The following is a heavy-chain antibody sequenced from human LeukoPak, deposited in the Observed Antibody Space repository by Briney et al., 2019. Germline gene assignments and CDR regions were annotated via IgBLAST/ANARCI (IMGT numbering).Heavy chain of an antibody. D-gene: IGHD6-19*01. CDR3: ARVVAGTYYYYYYLDV. CDR1: GFTFSSYS. J-gene: IGHJ6*03. CDR2: ISSSSSYI. V-gene: IGHV3-21*01. Sequence: TGGSLRLSCAASGFTFSSYSMNWVRQAPGKGLEWVSSISSSSSYIYYADSVKGRFTISRDNAKNSLYLQMNSLRAEDTAVYYCARVVAGTYYYYYYLDVWGKGTTVTVSS.